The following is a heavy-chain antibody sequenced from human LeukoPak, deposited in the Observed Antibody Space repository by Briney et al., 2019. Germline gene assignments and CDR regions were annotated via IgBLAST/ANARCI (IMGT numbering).Heavy chain of an antibody. CDR1: GFSFTDYY. V-gene: IGHV1-2*02. J-gene: IGHJ4*02. CDR3: VREGNDLLSKNFDY. CDR2: INPHSGGT. Sequence: ASVKVSCKASGFSFTDYYMHLMRQAPAQGLEWIGYINPHSGGTSSPQKFQGRVTMTTDTSISAAYMELSSLISDDTAMYYCVREGNDLLSKNFDYWGQGTLVIVSS. D-gene: IGHD2-2*01.